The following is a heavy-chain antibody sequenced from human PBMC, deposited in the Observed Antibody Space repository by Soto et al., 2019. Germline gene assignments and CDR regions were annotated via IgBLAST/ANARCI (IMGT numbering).Heavy chain of an antibody. J-gene: IGHJ6*02. CDR3: PRVIGGFRRYSSSPAPFDYYYGMDV. CDR2: TYYRSKWYN. D-gene: IGHD2-15*01. Sequence: SPTPSLTCAISGDSVSSISAASTSTRQSPSIGLEWLGRTYYRSKWYNHYAVSVKSRIPINPDPSKNQFSLQLNSVTPEDTAVYYCPRVIGGFRRYSSSPAPFDYYYGMDVWGQGTTVTVS. V-gene: IGHV6-1*01. CDR1: GDSVSSISAA.